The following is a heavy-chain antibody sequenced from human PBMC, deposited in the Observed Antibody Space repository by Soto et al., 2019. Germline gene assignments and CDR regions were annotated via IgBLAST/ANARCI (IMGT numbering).Heavy chain of an antibody. CDR2: IIPIFGTA. V-gene: IGHV1-69*13. CDR1: GGTFSSYA. Sequence: SVKVSFKASGGTFSSYAISWVRQAPGQGLEWMGGIIPIFGTANYAQKFQGRVTITADESTSTAYMELSSLRSEDTAVYYCAREVGGYYYDSSGYYYFEYWGQGTLVTVSS. D-gene: IGHD3-22*01. CDR3: AREVGGYYYDSSGYYYFEY. J-gene: IGHJ4*02.